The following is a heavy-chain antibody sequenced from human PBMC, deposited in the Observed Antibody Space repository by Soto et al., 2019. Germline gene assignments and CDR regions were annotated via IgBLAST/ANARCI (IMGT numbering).Heavy chain of an antibody. CDR1: GFTFSNAW. J-gene: IGHJ6*02. CDR2: IKSKTDGGTT. V-gene: IGHV3-15*07. CDR3: TTDLLDTAMGVYYYYYGMDV. D-gene: IGHD5-18*01. Sequence: GGSLRLSCAASGFTFSNAWMNWVRQAPGKGLEWVGRIKSKTDGGTTDYAAPVKGRFTISRDDSKNTLYLQMNSLKTEDTAVYYCTTDLLDTAMGVYYYYYGMDVWGQGTTVTVSS.